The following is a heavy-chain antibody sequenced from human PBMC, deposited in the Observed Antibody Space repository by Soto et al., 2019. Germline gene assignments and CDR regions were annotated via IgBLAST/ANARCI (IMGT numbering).Heavy chain of an antibody. J-gene: IGHJ4*02. CDR3: ARVPGP. CDR2: IYHSGST. D-gene: IGHD3-10*01. Sequence: QLQLQESGSELVKPSQTLSLTCAVSGGSISSGGYSWSWIRQPPGKGLEWIGYIYHSGSTYYNPSLKSRVTIPVDMSKNQFSLKRSSVTAADTAVYYCARVPGPWGQGTLVTVSS. CDR1: GGSISSGGYS. V-gene: IGHV4-30-2*01.